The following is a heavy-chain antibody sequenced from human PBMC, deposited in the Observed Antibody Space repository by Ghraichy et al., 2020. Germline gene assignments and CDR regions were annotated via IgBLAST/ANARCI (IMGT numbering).Heavy chain of an antibody. V-gene: IGHV4-59*01. D-gene: IGHD7-27*01. Sequence: SETLSLTCTVSGGSISSYYWSWIRQPPGKGLEWIGYIYYSGSTNYNPSLKSRVTISVDTSKNQFSLKLSSVTAADTAVYYCARASLGCWGCDNYYYYYMDVWGKGTTVTVSS. CDR3: ARASLGCWGCDNYYYYYMDV. J-gene: IGHJ6*03. CDR2: IYYSGST. CDR1: GGSISSYY.